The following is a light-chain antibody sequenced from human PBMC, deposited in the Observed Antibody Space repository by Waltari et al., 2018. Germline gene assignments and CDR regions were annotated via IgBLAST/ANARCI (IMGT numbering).Light chain of an antibody. V-gene: IGKV1-39*01. J-gene: IGKJ2*01. CDR3: QQTCSSPYT. CDR2: GAS. CDR1: QSIIHY. Sequence: DVAMTQSPSSLSASIGDRITITCRASQSIIHYLNWYQQKQGTAPRLLITGASSLRGGVPSRFSGSGSGTDFSLTISSLQPEDFATYYCQQTCSSPYTFGQGTKLDI.